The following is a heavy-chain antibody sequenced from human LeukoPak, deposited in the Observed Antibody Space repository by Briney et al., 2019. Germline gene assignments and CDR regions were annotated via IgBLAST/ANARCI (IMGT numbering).Heavy chain of an antibody. Sequence: ALVKVSCKASGYTFTSYGISWVRQAPGQGLEWMGWISAYNGNTNYAQKLQGGVTMTTDTSTSTAYMELRSLRSDDTAVYYCASAVVAAKVYAFDIWGQGTMVTVSS. CDR1: GYTFTSYG. CDR3: ASAVVAAKVYAFDI. D-gene: IGHD2-15*01. V-gene: IGHV1-18*01. CDR2: ISAYNGNT. J-gene: IGHJ3*02.